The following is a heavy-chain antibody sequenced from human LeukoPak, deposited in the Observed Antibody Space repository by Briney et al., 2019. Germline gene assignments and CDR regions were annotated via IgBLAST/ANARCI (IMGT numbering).Heavy chain of an antibody. CDR2: ISGSGGST. CDR1: GFTFSSYG. V-gene: IGHV3-23*01. J-gene: IGHJ3*02. Sequence: GGSLRLSCAASGFTFSSYGMIWVRQAPGKGLEWVSGISGSGGSTYLADSVKGRFTISRDNAKNSLYLQMNSLRAEDTAVYYCAREPIVGATSVNAFDIWGQGTMVTVSS. CDR3: AREPIVGATSVNAFDI. D-gene: IGHD1-26*01.